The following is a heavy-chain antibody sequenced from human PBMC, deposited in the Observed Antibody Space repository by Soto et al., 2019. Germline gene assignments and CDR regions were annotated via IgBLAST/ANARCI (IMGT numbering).Heavy chain of an antibody. CDR3: ARGVAAAGPLYNWFDP. Sequence: SVQVSCQASGGTFSSYAISWVRQAPGQGLEWMGGIIPIFGTANYAQKFQGRVTITADESTSTAYMELSSLRSEDTAVYYCARGVAAAGPLYNWFDPWGQGTLVTVSS. CDR2: IIPIFGTA. J-gene: IGHJ5*02. V-gene: IGHV1-69*13. D-gene: IGHD6-13*01. CDR1: GGTFSSYA.